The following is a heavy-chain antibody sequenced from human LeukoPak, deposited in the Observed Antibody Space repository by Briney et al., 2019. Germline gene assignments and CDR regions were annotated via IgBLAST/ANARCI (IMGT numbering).Heavy chain of an antibody. CDR1: GYTFSRYA. J-gene: IGHJ6*02. Sequence: ASAKVSCKASGYTFSRYAIHWMRQAPGQRLEWMGWVNAGNGNARYSQSFQDRITISRDTSANTVYMELSSLRSEDTAVYYCARDREYFGSGSVFFFYYAVDVWGQGTTVTVSS. D-gene: IGHD3-10*01. CDR3: ARDREYFGSGSVFFFYYAVDV. V-gene: IGHV1-3*01. CDR2: VNAGNGNA.